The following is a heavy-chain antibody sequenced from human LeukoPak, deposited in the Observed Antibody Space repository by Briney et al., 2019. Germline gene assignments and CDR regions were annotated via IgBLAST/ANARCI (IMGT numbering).Heavy chain of an antibody. V-gene: IGHV1-2*02. CDR2: INPNSRGT. D-gene: IGHD3-16*01. CDR1: GYTFTAYC. CDR3: GRGREATKVWGSLEVFDF. Sequence: ASVKVSCKSSGYTFTAYCMQWVRQAPGQGLEWMGWINPNSRGTNTARKFQGRVTMTRDTSMREAYMELNRLTSDDTSIYCRGRGREATKVWGSLEVFDFWGQGAMVTVSS. J-gene: IGHJ3*01.